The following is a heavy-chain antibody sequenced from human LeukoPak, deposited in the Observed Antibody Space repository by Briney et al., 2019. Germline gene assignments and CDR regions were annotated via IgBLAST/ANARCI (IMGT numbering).Heavy chain of an antibody. CDR1: GYTFTGYY. V-gene: IGHV1-2*06. J-gene: IGHJ5*02. CDR2: INPNSGGT. CDR3: ARVPRIAAAGTGGHNWFDP. D-gene: IGHD6-13*01. Sequence: ASVKVSCKASGYTFTGYYMHWVRQAPGQGLEWTGRINPNSGGTNYAQKFQGRLTMTRDTSISTAYMELSRLRSDDTAVYYCARVPRIAAAGTGGHNWFDPWGQGTLVTVSS.